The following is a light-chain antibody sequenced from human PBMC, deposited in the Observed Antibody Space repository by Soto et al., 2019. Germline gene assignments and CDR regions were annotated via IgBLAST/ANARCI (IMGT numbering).Light chain of an antibody. CDR1: QSISSY. Sequence: DIQMTQSPSSLSASVGDRVTITCRASQSISSYLNWYQQKPGKAPQLLIYAASSFQSGVPSSFSGSGSGTDFTLTISSLQPEDFATYYCQQSYSTPLTFGGGNKVEIK. CDR3: QQSYSTPLT. J-gene: IGKJ4*01. CDR2: AAS. V-gene: IGKV1-39*01.